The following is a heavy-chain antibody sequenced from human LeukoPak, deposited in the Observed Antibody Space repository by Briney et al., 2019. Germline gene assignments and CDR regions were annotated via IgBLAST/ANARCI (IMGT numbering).Heavy chain of an antibody. CDR2: INAGNGNT. CDR3: ARELWPGYGMDV. D-gene: IGHD3-16*01. V-gene: IGHV1-3*01. CDR1: GYTFTSYA. Sequence: ASVKVSCKASGYTFTSYAMHWVRQAPGQRLEWMGWINAGNGNTKYSQKFQGRVTITRDTSASTAYMELSSLRSEDTAVCYCARELWPGYGMDVWGKGTTVTVSS. J-gene: IGHJ6*04.